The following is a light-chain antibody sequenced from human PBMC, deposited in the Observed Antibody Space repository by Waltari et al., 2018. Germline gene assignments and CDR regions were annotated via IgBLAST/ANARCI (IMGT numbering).Light chain of an antibody. CDR1: QSINSN. CDR3: QQYNNWRST. Sequence: EIVMTQSPATLSVSPGERATLSCRASQSINSNLAGYQQKPGQAPKLRIYGASTRATGIPARFSGSGSGTEFTLTINSLQSEDFAVYSCQQYNNWRSTFGGGTKVEIK. V-gene: IGKV3-15*01. CDR2: GAS. J-gene: IGKJ4*01.